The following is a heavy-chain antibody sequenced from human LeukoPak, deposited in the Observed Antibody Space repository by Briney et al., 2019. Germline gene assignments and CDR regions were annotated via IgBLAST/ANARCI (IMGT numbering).Heavy chain of an antibody. CDR3: ARHRVGLDY. D-gene: IGHD1-26*01. Sequence: SETLSLTCTVSGGSISSYYWSWVRQPPGKGLEWMGFIYSSGSTNYNPSLTSRVTLSVDTSKTQVSLNLSSETATDTAVYYWARHRVGLDYWGQGTLVTVSS. V-gene: IGHV4-59*08. CDR1: GGSISSYY. J-gene: IGHJ4*02. CDR2: IYSSGST.